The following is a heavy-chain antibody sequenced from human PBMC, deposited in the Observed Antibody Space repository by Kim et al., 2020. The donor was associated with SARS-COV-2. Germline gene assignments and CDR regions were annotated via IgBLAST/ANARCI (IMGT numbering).Heavy chain of an antibody. J-gene: IGHJ6*02. V-gene: IGHV3-30-3*01. Sequence: GGSLRLSCAASGFTFSSCAINWVRQAPGKGLEWVAVISYDGSNKNYADSVKGRFTISRDNSKNTLYLQMNSLRAEDTALYYCARDQCSRLRGLTSSCYGMDVWGQGTTVTVSS. CDR2: ISYDGSNK. D-gene: IGHD3-10*01. CDR3: ARDQCSRLRGLTSSCYGMDV. CDR1: GFTFSSCA.